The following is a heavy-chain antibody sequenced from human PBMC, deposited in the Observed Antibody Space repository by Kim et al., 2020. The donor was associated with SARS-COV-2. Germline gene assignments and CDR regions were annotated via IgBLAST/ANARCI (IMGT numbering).Heavy chain of an antibody. Sequence: GGSLRLSCAASGFTFSSYSMNWVRQAPGKGLEWVSSISSSSSYIYYADSVKGRFTISRDNAKNSLYLQMNSLRAEDMAVYYCARDRGRGWLQPDYWGQGTLVTVSS. CDR2: ISSSSSYI. CDR1: GFTFSSYS. V-gene: IGHV3-21*01. D-gene: IGHD5-12*01. CDR3: ARDRGRGWLQPDY. J-gene: IGHJ4*02.